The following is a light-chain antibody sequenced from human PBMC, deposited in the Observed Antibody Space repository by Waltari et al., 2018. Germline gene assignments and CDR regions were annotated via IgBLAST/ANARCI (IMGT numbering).Light chain of an antibody. J-gene: IGLJ1*01. Sequence: QSAPTQPPSVSGSPGQSVTISCAGLTSDVGTYNYVSWYQHHPGKAPKLMIYGVTYRPSGVSDRFSGSTSGDTASLTISGLQAEDEADYYCCSQRGSNTFMFGSGTRLTVL. V-gene: IGLV2-14*03. CDR3: CSQRGSNTFM. CDR1: TSDVGTYNY. CDR2: GVT.